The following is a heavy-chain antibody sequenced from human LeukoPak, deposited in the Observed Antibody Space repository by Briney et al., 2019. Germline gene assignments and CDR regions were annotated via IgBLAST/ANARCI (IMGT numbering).Heavy chain of an antibody. J-gene: IGHJ4*02. D-gene: IGHD3-3*01. CDR2: IYHSGSP. Sequence: SETLSLTCAVSGGSISSNNWWGWVRQPPGKGLEWIGEIYHSGSPNHNPSLKSRVTISVDTSKNQFSPKLSSVTAADTAVYYCARLKLATYYDFWSGYYSEGYFDYWGQGTLVTVSS. CDR1: GGSISSNNW. CDR3: ARLKLATYYDFWSGYYSEGYFDY. V-gene: IGHV4-4*02.